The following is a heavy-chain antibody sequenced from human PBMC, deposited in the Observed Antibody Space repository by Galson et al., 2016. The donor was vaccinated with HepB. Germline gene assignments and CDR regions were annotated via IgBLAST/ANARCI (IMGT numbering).Heavy chain of an antibody. CDR2: INSDGSTT. D-gene: IGHD1-26*01. V-gene: IGHV3-74*01. J-gene: IGHJ5*02. CDR1: GFTFSSYW. CDR3: VNLGTTRT. Sequence: ASGFTFSSYWMHWVRQAPGKGLVWVSRINSDGSTTHYADSVKGRFTISRDNAKNTLYLQMNNLRAEDTAVYYCVNLGTTRTWGQGTQVTVSS.